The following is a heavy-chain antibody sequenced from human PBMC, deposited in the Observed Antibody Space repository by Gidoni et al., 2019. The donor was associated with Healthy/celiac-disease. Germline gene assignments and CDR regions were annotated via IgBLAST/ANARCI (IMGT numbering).Heavy chain of an antibody. V-gene: IGHV3-74*01. CDR3: ARQPGGNDYGDSDLDY. D-gene: IGHD4-17*01. Sequence: EVQLVESGGGLVQPGGSLRLSCAASGFTFSSYWMHWVRQAPGKGLVWVSRINSDGSSTSYADSVKGRFTISRDNAKNTLYLQMNSLRAEDTAVYYCARQPGGNDYGDSDLDYWGQGTLVTVSS. J-gene: IGHJ4*02. CDR1: GFTFSSYW. CDR2: INSDGSST.